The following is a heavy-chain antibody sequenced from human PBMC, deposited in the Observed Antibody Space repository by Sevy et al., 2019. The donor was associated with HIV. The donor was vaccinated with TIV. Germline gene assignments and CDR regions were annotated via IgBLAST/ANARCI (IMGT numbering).Heavy chain of an antibody. V-gene: IGHV3-30*04. Sequence: GGSLRLSCAASGFTFSSYAMHWVRQAPGKGLEWVAVISYDGSNKYYADSVKGRFTISRDNSKNTLYLQMNSLRAEDTAVYYCARDPTLLFGGSVAGTHYYYGMDVWGQGTTVTVSS. J-gene: IGHJ6*02. CDR2: ISYDGSNK. CDR3: ARDPTLLFGGSVAGTHYYYGMDV. CDR1: GFTFSSYA. D-gene: IGHD6-19*01.